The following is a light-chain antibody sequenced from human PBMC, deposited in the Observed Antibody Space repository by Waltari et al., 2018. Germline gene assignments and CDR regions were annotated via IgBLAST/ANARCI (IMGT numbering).Light chain of an antibody. Sequence: EIVLTQSPATLSLSPGEMATLSCKASQSVSSYLACYQQKPGQAPSLLIYSASNSATCLPARFSGSGSGTDFTLTISSLEPEDFAVYYCRQRSNWPRTFGQGTKVEI. J-gene: IGKJ1*01. CDR3: RQRSNWPRT. CDR2: SAS. CDR1: QSVSSY. V-gene: IGKV3-11*01.